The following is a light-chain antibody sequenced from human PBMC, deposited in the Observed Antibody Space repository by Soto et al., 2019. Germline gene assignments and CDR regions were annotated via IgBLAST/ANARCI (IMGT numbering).Light chain of an antibody. J-gene: IGKJ5*01. CDR3: QQYNNWPIT. CDR1: QSVSSS. CDR2: GAS. Sequence: EIVLTQSPGTLSLSPGERATLSCRASQSVSSSSITWYQQKPGQAPSLLIYGASTRATGIPARFSGSGSGTEFTLTISSLQSADFEIYYCQQYNNWPITFGQGTRLEIK. V-gene: IGKV3-15*01.